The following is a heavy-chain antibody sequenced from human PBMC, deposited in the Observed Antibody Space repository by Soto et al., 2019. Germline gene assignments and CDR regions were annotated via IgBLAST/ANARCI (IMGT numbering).Heavy chain of an antibody. Sequence: ASVKVSCKTSADTFNDYYIHWVRQAPGQGLEWMGWINPNGGFTNYAQKFQGWVTMTRDTSIRTVYMELSSLRSDDTAVYYCARESGGATATLDYYYFYMDVWGKGTTVTSP. D-gene: IGHD5-12*01. CDR1: ADTFNDYY. V-gene: IGHV1-2*04. CDR3: ARESGGATATLDYYYFYMDV. CDR2: INPNGGFT. J-gene: IGHJ6*03.